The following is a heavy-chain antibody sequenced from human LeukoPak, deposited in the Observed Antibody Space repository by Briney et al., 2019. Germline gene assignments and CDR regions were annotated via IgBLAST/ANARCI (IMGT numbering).Heavy chain of an antibody. J-gene: IGHJ4*02. V-gene: IGHV4-61*02. Sequence: PSQTLSLTCTVSGGSISSGSYYWSWIRQPAGKGLEWIGRIYTSGSTNYNPSLKSRVTISVDTSENQFSLKLSSVTAADTAVYYCARAGYYDILTGAGVDFDYWGQGTLVTVSS. D-gene: IGHD3-9*01. CDR2: IYTSGST. CDR3: ARAGYYDILTGAGVDFDY. CDR1: GGSISSGSYY.